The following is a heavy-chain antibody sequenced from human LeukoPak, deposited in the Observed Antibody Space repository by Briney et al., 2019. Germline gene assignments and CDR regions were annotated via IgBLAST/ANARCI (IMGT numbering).Heavy chain of an antibody. V-gene: IGHV3-48*03. CDR1: GFTFSSYE. CDR2: ISSSGSTI. CDR3: AKSPYSSSAFDY. Sequence: GGSLRLSCAASGFTFSSYEMNWVRQAPGKGLEWVSYISSSGSTIYYADSVQGRFTISRDNAKNSLYLQMNSLRAEDTAVYYCAKSPYSSSAFDYWGQGTLVTVSS. D-gene: IGHD6-6*01. J-gene: IGHJ4*02.